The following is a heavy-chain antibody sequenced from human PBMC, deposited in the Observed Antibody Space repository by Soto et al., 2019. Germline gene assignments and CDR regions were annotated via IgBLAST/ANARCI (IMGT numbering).Heavy chain of an antibody. CDR1: GWSFSGYD. D-gene: IGHD6-13*01. V-gene: IGHV4-34*01. J-gene: IGHJ4*02. CDR3: ARDRGQLVPFDY. Sequence: SETLSLTCAVEGWSFSGYDGTWIRQPPGTGLEWIGEINHSGSTTYNPSLKSRVTISLDTSKNQFSLKLSSVTAADTAVYYCARDRGQLVPFDYWGQGTLVTVSS. CDR2: INHSGST.